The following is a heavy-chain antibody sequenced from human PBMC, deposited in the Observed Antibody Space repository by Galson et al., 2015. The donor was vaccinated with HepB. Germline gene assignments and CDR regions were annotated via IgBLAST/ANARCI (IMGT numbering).Heavy chain of an antibody. CDR3: ARFSAAGFRLNWFDP. CDR2: IYPGDSTV. D-gene: IGHD1-14*01. Sequence: QSGAEVKKPGESLKISCRGSGYTFGHYWIGWVRQMPGKGLEWMGIIYPGDSTVRYSPSFQGKVTISADKSTATAYLEWSSLKASDTAMYFCARFSAAGFRLNWFDPWGQGTLVTVSS. CDR1: GYTFGHYW. J-gene: IGHJ5*02. V-gene: IGHV5-51*01.